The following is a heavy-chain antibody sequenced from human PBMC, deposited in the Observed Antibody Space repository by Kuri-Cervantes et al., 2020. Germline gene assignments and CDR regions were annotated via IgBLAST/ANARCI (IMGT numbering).Heavy chain of an antibody. CDR2: IYHSGST. V-gene: IGHV4-4*02. J-gene: IGHJ3*02. CDR1: GGSISSSNW. CDR3: ARGRVAVAGPHAFDI. Sequence: SETLSLTCAVSGGSISSSNWWSWVRQPPGKGLEWIGEIYHSGSTNYNPSLKSRVTISVDKSKNQFSLKLSSVTAADTAVYYCARGRVAVAGPHAFDIWGQGTMVTVSS. D-gene: IGHD6-19*01.